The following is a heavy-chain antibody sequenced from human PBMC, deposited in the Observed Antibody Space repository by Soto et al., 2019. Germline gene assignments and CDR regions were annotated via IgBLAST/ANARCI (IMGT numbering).Heavy chain of an antibody. CDR3: AKTANGWFSAFDI. J-gene: IGHJ3*02. CDR1: GFTFSSYA. V-gene: IGHV3-23*01. Sequence: EVPLLESGGGLVQPGGSLRLSCAASGFTFSSYAMSWVRQAPGKGLEWVSAISGSGGTTYYADSVKGRFTFSRDNSKNTLYLQMNILRAEDTAVYYCAKTANGWFSAFDIWGQGTMVTVSS. CDR2: ISGSGGTT. D-gene: IGHD6-19*01.